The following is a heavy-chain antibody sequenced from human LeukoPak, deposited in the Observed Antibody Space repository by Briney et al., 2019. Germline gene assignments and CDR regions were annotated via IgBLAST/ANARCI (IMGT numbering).Heavy chain of an antibody. D-gene: IGHD3-10*01. CDR3: ARDYGSGSYYTLYYYYGMDV. Sequence: GGSLRLSCAASGFTFSDYYMSWIRQAPGKGLEWVSYISSSGSTIYYADSVKGRFTISRDNAKNSLHLQMNSLRAEDTAVYYCARDYGSGSYYTLYYYYGMDVWGQGTTVTVSS. J-gene: IGHJ6*02. V-gene: IGHV3-11*01. CDR1: GFTFSDYY. CDR2: ISSSGSTI.